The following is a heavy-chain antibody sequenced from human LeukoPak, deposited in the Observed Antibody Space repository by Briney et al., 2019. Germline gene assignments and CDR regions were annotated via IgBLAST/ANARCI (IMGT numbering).Heavy chain of an antibody. CDR3: PKDLYHGSGSLDY. J-gene: IGHJ4*02. CDR1: GFTFSSYS. CDR2: VRGSGGST. D-gene: IGHD3-10*01. Sequence: PGGSLRLSCAASGFTFSSYSMSWVRQAPAKGLEWVSTVRGSGGSTYYADSVRGRFTISRDTSKNTLYLQMNSLRADDTAIYYCPKDLYHGSGSLDYWGQGTLVTVSS. V-gene: IGHV3-23*01.